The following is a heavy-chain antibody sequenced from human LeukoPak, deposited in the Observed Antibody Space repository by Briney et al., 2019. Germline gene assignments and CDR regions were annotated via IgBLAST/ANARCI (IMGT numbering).Heavy chain of an antibody. CDR3: ARASHLGIAAAGTFGY. CDR2: INPNSGGT. Sequence: ASVKVSCKASGYTFTGYYMHWVRQAPGQGLEWMGWINPNSGGTNYAQKFQGRVTMTRDTFIRTAYMELSRLRSDDTAVYYCARASHLGIAAAGTFGYWGQGTLVTVSS. J-gene: IGHJ4*02. D-gene: IGHD6-13*01. CDR1: GYTFTGYY. V-gene: IGHV1-2*02.